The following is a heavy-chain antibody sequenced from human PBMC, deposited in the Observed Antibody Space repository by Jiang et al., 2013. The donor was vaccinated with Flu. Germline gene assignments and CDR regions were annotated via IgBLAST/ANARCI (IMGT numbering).Heavy chain of an antibody. CDR1: GFTVSSYW. Sequence: RLSCAASGFTVSSYWMHWVRQAPGKGLVWVSRINSDGISTSYADSVKGRFAISRDSAKNTLYLQMNSLRAEDTAVYFCAREGRGDSFDIWGQGTLVTVSS. D-gene: IGHD3-10*01. J-gene: IGHJ3*02. V-gene: IGHV3-74*01. CDR2: INSDGIST. CDR3: AREGRGDSFDI.